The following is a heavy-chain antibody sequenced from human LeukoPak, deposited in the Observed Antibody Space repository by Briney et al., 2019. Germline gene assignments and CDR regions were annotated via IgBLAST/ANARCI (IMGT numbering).Heavy chain of an antibody. Sequence: GGSLRLSCAASGFTVSSNAMSWVRQAPGKGLEWVSGISGSGGSTYSADSVRGRFTISRDNAKNSLYLQMNSLRAEDTAVYYCAKVQLERGAFDIWGQGTMVTVSS. D-gene: IGHD1-1*01. V-gene: IGHV3-23*01. CDR3: AKVQLERGAFDI. CDR2: ISGSGGST. J-gene: IGHJ3*02. CDR1: GFTVSSNA.